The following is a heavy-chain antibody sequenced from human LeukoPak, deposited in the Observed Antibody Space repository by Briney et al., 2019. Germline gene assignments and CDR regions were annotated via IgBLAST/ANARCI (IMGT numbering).Heavy chain of an antibody. CDR2: INHSGST. CDR3: ARGHGGSWLYYYYGMDV. V-gene: IGHV4-34*01. Sequence: PSETLSLTCAVYGGSFSGYYWSWIRQPPGKGLEWIGEINHSGSTNYNPSLKSRVTISVDTSKNQFSLKLSSVTAADTAVYYCARGHGGSWLYYYYGMDVWGQGTTVTVSS. D-gene: IGHD6-13*01. J-gene: IGHJ6*02. CDR1: GGSFSGYY.